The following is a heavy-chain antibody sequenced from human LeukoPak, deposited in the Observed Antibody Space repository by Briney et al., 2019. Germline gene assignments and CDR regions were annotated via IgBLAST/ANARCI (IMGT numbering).Heavy chain of an antibody. CDR3: ARADYDILTAFYYFDY. Sequence: GRSLRLSCAASGFTFSSYSMNWVRQAPGKGLEWVSSISSSSYIYYADSVKGRFTISRDNAKNSLYLQMNSLRAEDTAVYYCARADYDILTAFYYFDYWGQGTLVTVSS. D-gene: IGHD3-9*01. J-gene: IGHJ4*02. CDR2: ISSSSYI. CDR1: GFTFSSYS. V-gene: IGHV3-21*01.